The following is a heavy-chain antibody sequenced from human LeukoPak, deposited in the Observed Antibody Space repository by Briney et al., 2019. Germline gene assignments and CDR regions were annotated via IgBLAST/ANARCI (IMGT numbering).Heavy chain of an antibody. Sequence: GGSLRLSCAPSGFTFSSYAMSWVRQAPGKGLEWVSAINSGGAGTHYADSVKGRFTISRDNSKNTVCLQMNSLRAEDTAVYYCAKPLRGWYDFDYWGQGTLVTVSS. D-gene: IGHD6-19*01. CDR3: AKPLRGWYDFDY. J-gene: IGHJ4*02. V-gene: IGHV3-23*01. CDR1: GFTFSSYA. CDR2: INSGGAGT.